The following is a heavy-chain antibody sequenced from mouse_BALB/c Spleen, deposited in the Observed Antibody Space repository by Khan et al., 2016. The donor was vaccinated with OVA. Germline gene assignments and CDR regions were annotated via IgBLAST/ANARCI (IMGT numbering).Heavy chain of an antibody. D-gene: IGHD1-1*01. J-gene: IGHJ3*01. CDR3: ARLAYYYGSEGFAY. Sequence: DVQLVESGGDLVKPGGSLKLSCAASGFTFSTYGMSWVRQTPDKRLEWVATISSGGSYTYYPDSVKGRFTISRDNAKNTPYLQMSSLKSEDTALYYCARLAYYYGSEGFAYWGQGTLVTVSA. CDR1: GFTFSTYG. CDR2: ISSGGSYT. V-gene: IGHV5-6*01.